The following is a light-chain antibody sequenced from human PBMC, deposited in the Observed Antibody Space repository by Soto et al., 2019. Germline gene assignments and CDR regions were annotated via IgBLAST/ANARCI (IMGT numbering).Light chain of an antibody. Sequence: DIQMTQSPSTLSASVGDRVTITCRASQSISEWLAWYQQKPGKAPKLLIYKASSLESGVPSRFSGSGSGTEFPLTISRLPPDDFATYYRQQYNSYPGTYTFGQGTKLEIK. CDR2: KAS. V-gene: IGKV1-5*03. CDR3: QQYNSYPGTYT. CDR1: QSISEW. J-gene: IGKJ2*01.